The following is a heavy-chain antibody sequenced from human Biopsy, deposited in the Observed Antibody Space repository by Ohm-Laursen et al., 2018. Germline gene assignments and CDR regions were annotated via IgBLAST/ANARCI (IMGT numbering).Heavy chain of an antibody. Sequence: SVKVSCKASGYTFTDHYVHWVRQAPGRGVEWMGWIDTINGGARYAQKFQGRVTMTRDTSISTAYMELSRLTSDDTAVYYCARERDPWGQGTLVTVAS. V-gene: IGHV1-2*02. CDR3: ARERDP. J-gene: IGHJ5*02. CDR1: GYTFTDHY. CDR2: IDTINGGA.